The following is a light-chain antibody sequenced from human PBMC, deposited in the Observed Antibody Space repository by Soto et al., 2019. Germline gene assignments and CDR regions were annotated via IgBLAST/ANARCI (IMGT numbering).Light chain of an antibody. V-gene: IGKV3-15*01. Sequence: EVVLTQSPGTLSLSPGERATLSCRASQSVAANYLAWYQQKRGQAPRLLIYGASTRATGIPARFSGGGSGAEFTLTISSLQSEDFAVYYCQQYNNWPPITFGQGTRLE. CDR1: QSVAANY. J-gene: IGKJ5*01. CDR2: GAS. CDR3: QQYNNWPPIT.